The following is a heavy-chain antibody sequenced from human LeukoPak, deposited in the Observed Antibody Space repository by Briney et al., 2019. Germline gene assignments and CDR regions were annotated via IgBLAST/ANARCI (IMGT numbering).Heavy chain of an antibody. V-gene: IGHV4-4*08. CDR3: ARDRDDFWSGSHR. J-gene: IGHJ4*02. CDR2: IYTSGST. Sequence: PSETLSLTCTVSGGSISSYYWSWIRQPPGKGLEWIGRIYTSGSTHYNPSLKSRVTISVDTSKNQFSLKLSSVTAADTAVYYCARDRDDFWSGSHRWGQGTLVTVSS. CDR1: GGSISSYY. D-gene: IGHD3-3*01.